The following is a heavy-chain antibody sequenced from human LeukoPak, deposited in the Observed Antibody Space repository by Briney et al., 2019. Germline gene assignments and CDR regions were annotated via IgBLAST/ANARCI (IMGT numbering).Heavy chain of an antibody. CDR3: ARVPPRSYDFWSDYQPVSY. Sequence: SETLSLTCAVYGGSFSGYYWTWIRQPPGKGLEWIGKINHSGITNYNPSLKSRVTISVDTSKNQFSLKLSSVTAADTAVYYRARVPPRSYDFWSDYQPVSYWGQGTLVTVSS. CDR1: GGSFSGYY. D-gene: IGHD3-3*01. J-gene: IGHJ4*02. V-gene: IGHV4-34*01. CDR2: INHSGIT.